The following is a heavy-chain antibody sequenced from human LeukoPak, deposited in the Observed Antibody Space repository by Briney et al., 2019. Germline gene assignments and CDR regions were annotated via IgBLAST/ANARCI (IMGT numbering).Heavy chain of an antibody. Sequence: GESLKISCKGSGYSFANFWIGWVRQMPGKGLEWMGIIYPGDSDTRYSPSFQGQVTISADKSISTTYVQWSSLKASDTAMYYCARHALHGDYVGGGWWVDYWGQGTLVTVSS. J-gene: IGHJ4*02. CDR3: ARHALHGDYVGGGWWVDY. CDR1: GYSFANFW. V-gene: IGHV5-51*01. D-gene: IGHD4-17*01. CDR2: IYPGDSDT.